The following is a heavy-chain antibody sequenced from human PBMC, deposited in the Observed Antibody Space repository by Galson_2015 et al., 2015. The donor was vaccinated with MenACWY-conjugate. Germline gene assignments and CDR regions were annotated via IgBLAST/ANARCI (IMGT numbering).Heavy chain of an antibody. J-gene: IGHJ4*02. CDR3: SRGVTDIH. D-gene: IGHD2-15*01. CDR1: GGSVSSPGAF. Sequence: SETLSLTCTVFGGSVSSPGAFWGWIRQPPGKGLEWIGEINHSGSTNYNPSLKSRVTISIDTSRNQFSLKLSSVTAADTAVYYCSRGVTDIHWGQGTLVTVSS. CDR2: INHSGST. V-gene: IGHV4-34*01.